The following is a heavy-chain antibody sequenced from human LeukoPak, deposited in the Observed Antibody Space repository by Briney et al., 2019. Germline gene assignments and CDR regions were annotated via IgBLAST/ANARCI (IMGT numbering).Heavy chain of an antibody. D-gene: IGHD2-15*01. J-gene: IGHJ6*02. CDR1: GYTFTGYY. Sequence: GASVKVSCRASGYTFTGYYMSWVRQAPGQGLEWMGGIIPIFGTANYAQKFQGRVTITADESTSTAYMELSSLRSEDTAVYYCVSGAFEDVWGQGTTVTVSS. CDR3: VSGAFEDV. V-gene: IGHV1-69*13. CDR2: IIPIFGTA.